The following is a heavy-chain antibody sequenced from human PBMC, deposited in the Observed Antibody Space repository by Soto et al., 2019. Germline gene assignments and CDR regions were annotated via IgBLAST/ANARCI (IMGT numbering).Heavy chain of an antibody. D-gene: IGHD2-15*01. CDR1: GFTFSSYG. CDR3: ASLSYGMDV. CDR2: ISYDGSNK. Sequence: QVQLVESGGGVVQPGRSLRLSCAASGFTFSSYGMHWVRQAPGKGLEWVAVISYDGSNKYYADSVKGRFTISRDNSKNTLYLQMNSLRAEDTAVYYCASLSYGMDVWGQGTTVTVS. J-gene: IGHJ6*02. V-gene: IGHV3-30*03.